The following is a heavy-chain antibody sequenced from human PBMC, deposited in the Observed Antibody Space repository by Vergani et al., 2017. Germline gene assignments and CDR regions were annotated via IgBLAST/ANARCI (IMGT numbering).Heavy chain of an antibody. CDR2: ISGSGGST. J-gene: IGHJ4*02. V-gene: IGHV3-23*01. CDR1: GFTFSSYA. CDR3: AKDLIVVVVAATRMELDY. D-gene: IGHD2-15*01. Sequence: VQLLESGGGLVQPGGSLRLSCAASGFTFSSYAMSWVRQAPGKGLEWVSAISGSGGSTYYADSVKGRFTISRDNSKNTLYLQMNSLRAEDTAVYYCAKDLIVVVVAATRMELDYWGQGTLVTVSS.